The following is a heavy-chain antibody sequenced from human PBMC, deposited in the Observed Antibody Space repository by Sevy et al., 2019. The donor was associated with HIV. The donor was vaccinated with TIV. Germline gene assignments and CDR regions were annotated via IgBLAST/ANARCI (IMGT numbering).Heavy chain of an antibody. Sequence: GGSLRLSCKPSGFTFITYAMNWVRQAPGKGLEWVSTIYGSGGATYYADSVKGRFTISRDNSKNTLYLQMNSLRTEDSAVYYCAGGSYDSSGSFDAFDIWGQGTMVTVSS. J-gene: IGHJ3*02. CDR3: AGGSYDSSGSFDAFDI. CDR1: GFTFITYA. V-gene: IGHV3-23*01. D-gene: IGHD3-22*01. CDR2: IYGSGGAT.